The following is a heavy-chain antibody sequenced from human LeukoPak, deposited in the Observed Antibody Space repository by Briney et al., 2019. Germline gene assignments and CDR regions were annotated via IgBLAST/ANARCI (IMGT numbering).Heavy chain of an antibody. D-gene: IGHD3-22*01. CDR2: ISASGDST. Sequence: GGSLRLSCAASGFTFSSYAMSWVRQAPGKGPEWVSTISASGDSTNYADSVKGRFTISRDNSKNTLYLLMDSLRADDTAIYYCARYYYDSTPRAYYFDYWGQGTLVSVSS. V-gene: IGHV3-23*01. CDR3: ARYYYDSTPRAYYFDY. J-gene: IGHJ4*02. CDR1: GFTFSSYA.